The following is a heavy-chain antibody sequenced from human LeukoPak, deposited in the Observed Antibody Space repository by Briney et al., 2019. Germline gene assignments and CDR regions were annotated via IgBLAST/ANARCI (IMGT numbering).Heavy chain of an antibody. Sequence: PGGSLRLSCAASGFTFSSYAMHWVRQAPGKGLEWVAVISYDGSNKYYADSVKGRFTISRDNSKKTLYLEMNSLRAEDTAVYYCARAAGIVVVPAAMELWGQGTLVTVSS. CDR2: ISYDGSNK. CDR1: GFTFSSYA. CDR3: ARAAGIVVVPAAMEL. J-gene: IGHJ4*02. D-gene: IGHD2-2*01. V-gene: IGHV3-30*04.